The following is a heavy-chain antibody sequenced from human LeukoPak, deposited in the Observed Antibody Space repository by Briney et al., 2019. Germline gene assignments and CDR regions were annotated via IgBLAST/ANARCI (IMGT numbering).Heavy chain of an antibody. D-gene: IGHD2-8*02. CDR2: IYYSGST. V-gene: IGHV4-59*01. J-gene: IGHJ4*02. CDR1: DGSINSFY. Sequence: PSETLSLTCTVSDGSINSFYWSWIRQPPGKGLEWIGYIYYSGSTNYNPSLKSRVTISVDTSENQFSLNLNSVTAADTAVYYCARAVAYGIDTGYFDYWGQGTLVTVSS. CDR3: ARAVAYGIDTGYFDY.